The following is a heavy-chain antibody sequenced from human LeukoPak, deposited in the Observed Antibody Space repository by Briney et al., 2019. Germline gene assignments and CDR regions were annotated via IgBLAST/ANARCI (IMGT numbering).Heavy chain of an antibody. CDR1: GFTFTHAW. V-gene: IGHV3-15*01. J-gene: IGHJ4*02. CDR2: IKSKTDGGTT. D-gene: IGHD1-26*01. CDR3: QGGRF. Sequence: GGSLRLSCSASGFTFTHAWMSWVRQAPGKGLEWVGRIKSKTDGGTTDYAAPVKGRFSISRDDSKNTLYLQMNSLKSEDTAVYYCQGGRFWGQGTLVTVSS.